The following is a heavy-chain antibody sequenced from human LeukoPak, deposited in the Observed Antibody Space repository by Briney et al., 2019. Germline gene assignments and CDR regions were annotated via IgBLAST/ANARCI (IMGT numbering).Heavy chain of an antibody. CDR3: ARAGAKSVFTFDY. V-gene: IGHV1-69*13. Sequence: ASVKVSCKASVGTFSSYAISWVRQAPGQGLEWMGGIIPIFGTANYAQKSQGRVTITAHESTTTAYMELSSLRSEDTAVYYCARAGAKSVFTFDYWGQGTLVTVSS. CDR2: IIPIFGTA. J-gene: IGHJ4*02. CDR1: VGTFSSYA. D-gene: IGHD1-26*01.